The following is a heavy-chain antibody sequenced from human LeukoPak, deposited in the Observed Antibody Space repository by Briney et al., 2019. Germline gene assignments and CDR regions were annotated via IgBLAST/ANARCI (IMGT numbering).Heavy chain of an antibody. V-gene: IGHV4-39*01. CDR1: RDSITSPPYY. Sequence: PSETLSLTCVVSRDSITSPPYYWGWIRQPPGKGLEWIGSMYWSGNTYYNPSLKSRVTISMGTSNNQVSLELTSVTAADTAVYYCARHLIGVDNWFDPWGQGTLVTVSS. CDR2: MYWSGNT. J-gene: IGHJ5*02. D-gene: IGHD2-8*01. CDR3: ARHLIGVDNWFDP.